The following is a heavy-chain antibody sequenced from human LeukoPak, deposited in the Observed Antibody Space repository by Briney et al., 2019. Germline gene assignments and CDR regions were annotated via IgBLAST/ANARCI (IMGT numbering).Heavy chain of an antibody. D-gene: IGHD1-26*01. J-gene: IGHJ2*01. CDR3: AIRTYYDFWYFEV. CDR2: IYSGASDA. CDR1: GYSFTNYW. Sequence: GEALKICCKAAGYSFTNYWIGWGRQMPGGGLGWVGIIYSGASDARYSPPLQGQVTISADQSISTAYLQRSSLKASDTAMFYCAIRTYYDFWYFEVWGRGTLVTVSS. V-gene: IGHV5-51*01.